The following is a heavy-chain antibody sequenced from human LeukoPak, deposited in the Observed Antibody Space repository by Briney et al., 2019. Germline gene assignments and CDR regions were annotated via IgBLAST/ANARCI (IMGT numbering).Heavy chain of an antibody. D-gene: IGHD5-18*01. CDR2: IYYSGGT. CDR3: ARVGYSYGSYYYYYYMDV. Sequence: SETLSLTCTVSGGSISSSSYYWGWIRQPPGKGLEWIGSIYYSGGTYYNPSLKSRVTMSVDTSKNQFSLKLSSVTAADTAVYYCARVGYSYGSYYYYYYMDVWGKGTTVTVSS. V-gene: IGHV4-39*07. CDR1: GGSISSSSYY. J-gene: IGHJ6*03.